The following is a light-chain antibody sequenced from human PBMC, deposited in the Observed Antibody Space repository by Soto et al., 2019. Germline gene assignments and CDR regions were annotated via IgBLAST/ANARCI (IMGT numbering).Light chain of an antibody. CDR2: DAS. CDR3: QQRSNWPPRFT. J-gene: IGKJ3*01. V-gene: IGKV3-11*01. CDR1: QSVSSY. Sequence: EIVLTQSPATLSLSPGERATLSCRASQSVSSYLAWYQQKPGQAPRLLIYDASNRATGIPAGFSGSGSGTDFTLTIRSLEPEDFAVYYCQQRSNWPPRFTFGPGTKVDIK.